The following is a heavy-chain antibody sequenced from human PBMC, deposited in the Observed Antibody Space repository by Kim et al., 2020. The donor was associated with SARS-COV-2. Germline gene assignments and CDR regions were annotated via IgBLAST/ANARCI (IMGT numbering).Heavy chain of an antibody. D-gene: IGHD3-10*01. CDR1: GFTFSSYS. Sequence: GGSLRLSCAASGFTFSSYSMNWVRQAPGKGLEWVSSISSSSSYIYYADSVKGRFTISRDNAKNSLYLQMNSLRAEDTAVYYCARETKGSGSLREGYYYMDVWGKGTTVTVSS. V-gene: IGHV3-21*01. CDR2: ISSSSSYI. CDR3: ARETKGSGSLREGYYYMDV. J-gene: IGHJ6*03.